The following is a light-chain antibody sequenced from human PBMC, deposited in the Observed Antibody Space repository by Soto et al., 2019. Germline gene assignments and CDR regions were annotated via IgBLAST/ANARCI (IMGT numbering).Light chain of an antibody. CDR3: SSHTSSSTTYV. Sequence: QSVLTQPASVSGSPGQSITISCTGTSSDVCGYDYVSWYHQHPVKAPKLLIYDDTNPPSGVFDRFSGSKSGNTASLTISGLQAEDEADYDCSSHTSSSTTYVFGAGTKLTVL. CDR1: SSDVCGYDY. CDR2: DDT. V-gene: IGLV2-14*01. J-gene: IGLJ1*01.